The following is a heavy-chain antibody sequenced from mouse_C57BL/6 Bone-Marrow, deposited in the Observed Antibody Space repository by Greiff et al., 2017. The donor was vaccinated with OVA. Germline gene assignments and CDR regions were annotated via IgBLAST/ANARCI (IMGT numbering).Heavy chain of an antibody. D-gene: IGHD1-1*01. J-gene: IGHJ3*01. CDR3: ARHYYGSSYPSFAY. V-gene: IGHV1-81*01. Sequence: VQLQESGAELARPGASVKLSCKASGYTFTSYGISWVKQRTGQGLEWIGEIYPRSGNTYYNEKFKGKATLTADKSSSTAYMELRSLTSEDSAVYFCARHYYGSSYPSFAYWGQGTLVTVSA. CDR2: IYPRSGNT. CDR1: GYTFTSYG.